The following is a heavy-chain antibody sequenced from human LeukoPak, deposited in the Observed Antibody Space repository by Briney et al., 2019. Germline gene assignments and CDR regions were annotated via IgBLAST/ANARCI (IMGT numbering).Heavy chain of an antibody. Sequence: GGSLRLCCAASGFTFDDYGMSWVRQAAGKGLEWVSGINWNGGSTGYADSVKGRFTISRDNAKNSLYLQMNSLRAEDTALYHCAREGKDGQLLSIPFDYWGQGTLVTVSS. CDR1: GFTFDDYG. CDR3: AREGKDGQLLSIPFDY. V-gene: IGHV3-20*01. D-gene: IGHD2-2*01. J-gene: IGHJ4*02. CDR2: INWNGGST.